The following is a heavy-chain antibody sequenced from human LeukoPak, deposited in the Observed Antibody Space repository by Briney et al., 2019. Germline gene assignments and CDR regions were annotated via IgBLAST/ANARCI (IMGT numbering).Heavy chain of an antibody. D-gene: IGHD3-22*01. CDR3: ARPYYYDSTDAFDI. J-gene: IGHJ3*02. CDR2: INHSGST. Sequence: SETLSLTCAVYGGSFSGYYWSWIRQPPGKGLEWIGEINHSGSTNYNPSLKSRVTISVDTSKNQFSLKLSSMTAADTAVYYFARPYYYDSTDAFDIWGQGTMVTVSS. CDR1: GGSFSGYY. V-gene: IGHV4-34*01.